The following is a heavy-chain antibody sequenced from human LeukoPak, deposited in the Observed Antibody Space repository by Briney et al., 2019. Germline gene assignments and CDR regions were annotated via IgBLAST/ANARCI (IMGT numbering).Heavy chain of an antibody. CDR3: ARVIDNSSGTLFDP. V-gene: IGHV4-31*03. CDR1: GGSISSGGYY. Sequence: SQTLSLTCTVSGGSISSGGYYWSWIRQHPGKGLEWIGYIYYSGSTYYNPSLKSRATISVDTSRNQFSLKLSSVTAADTAVYYCARVIDNSSGTLFDPWGQGTLVTVSS. D-gene: IGHD6-25*01. J-gene: IGHJ5*02. CDR2: IYYSGST.